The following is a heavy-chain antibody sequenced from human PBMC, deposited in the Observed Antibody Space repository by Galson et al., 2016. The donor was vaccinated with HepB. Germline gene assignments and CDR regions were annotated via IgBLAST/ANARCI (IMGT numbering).Heavy chain of an antibody. D-gene: IGHD3-22*01. Sequence: TLSLTCSASAASVSSGNYYWLWIRQHPGKGLEYIGYIYYSGSPYYNPSLKSRVTISLDTSKSQLSLNLSSVTAADTAVYYCARGAPCGYRYYIDAWGQGILVTVSS. V-gene: IGHV4-31*03. J-gene: IGHJ4*02. CDR3: ARGAPCGYRYYIDA. CDR2: IYYSGSP. CDR1: AASVSSGNYY.